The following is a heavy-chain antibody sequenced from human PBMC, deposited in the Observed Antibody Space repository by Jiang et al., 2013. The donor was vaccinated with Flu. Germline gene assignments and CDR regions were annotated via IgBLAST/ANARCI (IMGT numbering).Heavy chain of an antibody. J-gene: IGHJ4*02. CDR1: GYSFNNFW. V-gene: IGHV5-51*01. CDR3: ATGGYPAVVTYYYFDY. CDR2: IYPGDSDT. D-gene: IGHD3-22*01. Sequence: GAEVKKPGESLKISCKGSGYSFNNFWIAWXRQMPGKGLEWMGIIYPGDSDTRYSPSFQGQVTISADKSISTAYLQWSSLKASDTAVYYCATGGYPAVVTYYYFDYWGQGTLVSVSS.